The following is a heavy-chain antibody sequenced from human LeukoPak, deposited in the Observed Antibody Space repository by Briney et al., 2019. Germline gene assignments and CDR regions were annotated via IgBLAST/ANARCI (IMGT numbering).Heavy chain of an antibody. Sequence: ASVKVSCKASGYTFTGYYMHWVRQAPGQGLEWMGWINPNSGGTNYAQKFQGRVTMTRDTSISTAYMELSRLRSDDTAVYYCARESPAVWFGELFEDYWGQGTLVTVSS. D-gene: IGHD3-10*01. CDR2: INPNSGGT. CDR1: GYTFTGYY. J-gene: IGHJ4*02. CDR3: ARESPAVWFGELFEDY. V-gene: IGHV1-2*02.